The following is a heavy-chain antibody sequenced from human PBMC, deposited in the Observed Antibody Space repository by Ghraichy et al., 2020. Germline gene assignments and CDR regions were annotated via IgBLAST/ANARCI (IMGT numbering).Heavy chain of an antibody. V-gene: IGHV4-39*01. CDR2: IYYSGIT. Sequence: SETLSLTCTVSGGSISSSSYYWGWIRQPPGKGLEWIGSIYYSGITYYNPSLKSRVTISVDTSKNQFSLKLSSVTAADTAVYYCARRYSSGYKGGVYFQHWGQGTLVTVSS. J-gene: IGHJ1*01. CDR3: ARRYSSGYKGGVYFQH. CDR1: GGSISSSSYY. D-gene: IGHD3-22*01.